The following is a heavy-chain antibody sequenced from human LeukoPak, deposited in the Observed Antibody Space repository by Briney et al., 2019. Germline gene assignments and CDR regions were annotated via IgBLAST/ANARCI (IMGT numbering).Heavy chain of an antibody. V-gene: IGHV3-21*04. CDR3: ATYRQVLLPFES. CDR2: ISSSSSYI. D-gene: IGHD5-18*01. Sequence: PSETLSLTCTVSGGSISSSSYYWGWIRQPPGKGLEWVSSISSSSSYIYYADSVRGRFTISRDNSKSTLSLQMNSLRAEDTAIYYCATYRQVLLPFESWGQGTLVTVSS. CDR1: GGSISSSS. J-gene: IGHJ4*02.